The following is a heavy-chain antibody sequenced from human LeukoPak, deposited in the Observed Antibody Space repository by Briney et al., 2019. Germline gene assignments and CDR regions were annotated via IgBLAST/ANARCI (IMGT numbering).Heavy chain of an antibody. D-gene: IGHD2-15*01. CDR1: GGSISSYY. J-gene: IGHJ4*02. CDR2: IYYSGST. CDR3: ARGSCSGGSCPFDY. V-gene: IGHV4-59*12. Sequence: SETLSLTCTVSGGSISSYYWSWIRQPPGKGLEWIGYIYYSGSTNYNPSLKSRVTMSVDTSKNQFSLKLSSVTAADTAVYYCARGSCSGGSCPFDYWGQGTLVTVSS.